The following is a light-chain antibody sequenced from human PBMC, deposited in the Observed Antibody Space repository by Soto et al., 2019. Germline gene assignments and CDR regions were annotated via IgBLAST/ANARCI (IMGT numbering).Light chain of an antibody. J-gene: IGLJ2*01. CDR1: SSNIGSNT. Sequence: QLVLTQPPSASGTPGQRVTISCSGSSSNIGSNTVNWYQQLPVTAPKLLIYSNNQRPSGVPDRFSGSKSGTSASLAISGLQSEDEADYYCAAWDDSLNGPLFGGGTKVTVL. CDR2: SNN. CDR3: AAWDDSLNGPL. V-gene: IGLV1-44*01.